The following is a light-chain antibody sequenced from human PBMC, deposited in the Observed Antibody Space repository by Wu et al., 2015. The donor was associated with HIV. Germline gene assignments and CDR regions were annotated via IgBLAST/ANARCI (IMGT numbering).Light chain of an antibody. J-gene: IGKJ1*01. CDR1: ETISHY. CDR3: QQSYGMPWT. Sequence: DIQMTQSPSSLSASVGDRVTITCRASETISHYLNWYQQRPGKTPRLLISATASLHSGVPPRFGGGGSGTEFTLTISSLEPEDVATYYCQQSYGMPWTFGQGTKVEIK. CDR2: ATA. V-gene: IGKV1-39*01.